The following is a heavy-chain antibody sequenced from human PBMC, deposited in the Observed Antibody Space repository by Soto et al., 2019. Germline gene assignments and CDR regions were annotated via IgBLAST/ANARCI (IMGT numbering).Heavy chain of an antibody. V-gene: IGHV1-18*04. CDR2: ISAYNGNT. CDR1: GYTFTSYG. CDR3: ARCIVVVPAAIRGLNWFDP. Sequence: GASVKVSCKASGYTFTSYGISWVRQAPGQGLEWMGWISAYNGNTNYAQKLQGRVTMTTDTSTSTAYMELRSLRSDDTAVYYCARCIVVVPAAIRGLNWFDPWGQGTLVTVSS. J-gene: IGHJ5*02. D-gene: IGHD2-2*01.